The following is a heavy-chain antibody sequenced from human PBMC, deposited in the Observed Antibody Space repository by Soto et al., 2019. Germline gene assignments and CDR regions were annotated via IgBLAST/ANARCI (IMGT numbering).Heavy chain of an antibody. D-gene: IGHD3-3*01. V-gene: IGHV1-2*02. Sequence: ASVKVSCKASGYTFTGYYMHWVRQAPGQGLEWMGWINPNSGGTNYAQKFQGRVTMTRDTSISTAYMELSRLRSDDTAVYYCARGRGVVTIFGVVTSAGYGMDVWGQGTTVTVSS. CDR1: GYTFTGYY. J-gene: IGHJ6*02. CDR3: ARGRGVVTIFGVVTSAGYGMDV. CDR2: INPNSGGT.